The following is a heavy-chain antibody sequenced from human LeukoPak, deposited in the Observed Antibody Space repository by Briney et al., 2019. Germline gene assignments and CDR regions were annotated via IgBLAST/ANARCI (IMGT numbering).Heavy chain of an antibody. CDR3: ARDRRGLRGWFDP. D-gene: IGHD5-12*01. CDR1: GGSISSSSYY. J-gene: IGHJ5*02. Sequence: PSETLSLTCTVSGGSISSSSYYWGWIRQPPGKGLEWIGSIYYSGSTYYNPSLKSRVTISVDTSKNQFSLKLSSVTAADTAVYYCARDRRGLRGWFDPWGQGTLVTVSS. V-gene: IGHV4-39*07. CDR2: IYYSGST.